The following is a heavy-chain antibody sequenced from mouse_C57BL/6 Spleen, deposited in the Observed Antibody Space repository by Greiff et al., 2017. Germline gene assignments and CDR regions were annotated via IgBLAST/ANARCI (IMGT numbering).Heavy chain of an antibody. V-gene: IGHV1-55*01. CDR3: AKRDDGYFYYAMDY. Sequence: QVQLQQPGAELVKPGASVKMSCTASGYTFTSYWITWVKQRPGQGLEWIGDIYPGSSSTTYNEKLKGKATLTVDKASSLAYMQLSSLTSEDSAVYYGAKRDDGYFYYAMDYWGQGTSVTVSS. CDR1: GYTFTSYW. D-gene: IGHD2-3*01. J-gene: IGHJ4*01. CDR2: IYPGSSST.